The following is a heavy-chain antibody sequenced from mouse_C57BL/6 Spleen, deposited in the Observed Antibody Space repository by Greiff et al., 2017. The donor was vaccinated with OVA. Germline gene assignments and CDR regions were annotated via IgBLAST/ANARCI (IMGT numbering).Heavy chain of an antibody. CDR2: IDPSDSYT. J-gene: IGHJ4*01. CDR3: ARGGYDAMDY. Sequence: VQVVESGAELVMPGASVKLSCKASGYTFTSYWLHWVKQRPGQGLEWIGEIDPSDSYTNDNQKFKGKSTLTVDKSSSPAYMQLSSLTSEDSAVYYCARGGYDAMDYWGQGTSVTVSS. V-gene: IGHV1-69*01. CDR1: GYTFTSYW.